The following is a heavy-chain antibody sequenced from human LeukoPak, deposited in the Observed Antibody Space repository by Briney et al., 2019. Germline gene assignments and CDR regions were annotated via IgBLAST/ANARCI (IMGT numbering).Heavy chain of an antibody. CDR3: AKDLSRVGY. Sequence: GGALRLSCAASGLTFSSYAMSWVRQASGKGPEWVSAISGSGGSTYYADSVKGRFTISRDNSKNTLYLQMNSLRAEDTAVYYCAKDLSRVGYWGQGTLITVSS. CDR2: ISGSGGST. J-gene: IGHJ4*02. CDR1: GLTFSSYA. D-gene: IGHD1-26*01. V-gene: IGHV3-23*01.